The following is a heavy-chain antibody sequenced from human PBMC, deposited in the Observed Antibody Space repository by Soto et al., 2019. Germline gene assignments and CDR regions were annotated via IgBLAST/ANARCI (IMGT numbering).Heavy chain of an antibody. CDR2: IFDSGST. CDR3: AREIIPLTTDWYFDL. Sequence: QVQLQESGPGLVKPSQTLSLTCTVSGGSISGGVYYWSWIRQPPGKGLEWIGYIFDSGSTYYNPSLKSRVTISVDTSKNQFSLRLSSVTAADTAVYYCAREIIPLTTDWYFDLLGRGTLVTVSS. V-gene: IGHV4-30-4*01. CDR1: GGSISGGVYY. J-gene: IGHJ2*01. D-gene: IGHD4-17*01.